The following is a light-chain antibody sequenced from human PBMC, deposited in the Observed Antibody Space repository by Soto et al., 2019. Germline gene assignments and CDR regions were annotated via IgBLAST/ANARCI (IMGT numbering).Light chain of an antibody. CDR2: DGT. V-gene: IGLV2-11*01. CDR1: SSDVDDYRY. Sequence: QSVLAQPRSVSGSPGQLLTISYTGTSSDVDDYRYVFWYQQYPGKAPKLVIYDGTKRPSGVPDRFSGSNSGNTASLTISRLQAEDEADYYCCSYVTTPEIFGTGTKVTVL. J-gene: IGLJ1*01. CDR3: CSYVTTPEI.